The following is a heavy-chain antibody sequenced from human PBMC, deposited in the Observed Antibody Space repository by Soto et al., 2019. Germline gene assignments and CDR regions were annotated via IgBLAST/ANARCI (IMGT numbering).Heavy chain of an antibody. CDR2: IFTTGTTI. Sequence: PGGSLRLSCAASGFTLSSYRMNWVRQAPGKGLEWVSYIFTTGTTIYYADSVKGRFTVSRDNAKNSLFLLLNSLRAEDTAVYYCARDKDWAFDYWGQGTLVTVSS. V-gene: IGHV3-48*03. CDR1: GFTLSSYR. D-gene: IGHD3-9*01. CDR3: ARDKDWAFDY. J-gene: IGHJ4*02.